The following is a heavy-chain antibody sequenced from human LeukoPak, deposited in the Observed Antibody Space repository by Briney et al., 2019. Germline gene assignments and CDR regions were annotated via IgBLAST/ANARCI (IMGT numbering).Heavy chain of an antibody. J-gene: IGHJ4*02. CDR1: GFTFSSYA. CDR3: ARDTQSYRTD. D-gene: IGHD2-2*02. CDR2: ISCDGSNK. V-gene: IGHV3-30-3*01. Sequence: GGSLRLSCAASGFTFSSYAMHWVRQAPGKGLEWVAVISCDGSNKYYADSVKGRFTISRDNSKDTLYLQMNSLRAEDTAAYYCARDTQSYRTDRGQGTLVTVSS.